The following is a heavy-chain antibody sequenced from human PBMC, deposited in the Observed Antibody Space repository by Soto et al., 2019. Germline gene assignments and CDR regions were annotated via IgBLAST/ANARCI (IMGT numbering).Heavy chain of an antibody. V-gene: IGHV3-33*01. CDR1: GFTFSSYG. J-gene: IGHJ4*02. CDR3: ATYYYDSSGYYPL. CDR2: IWSDGSNK. Sequence: QVQLVESGGGVVQPGWSLRLSCAASGFTFSSYGMHWFRQAPGKGLEWVAVIWSDGSNKYYADSVTGRFTIARDKSKISLYLQMNSLRAEDTAVYYCATYYYDSSGYYPLWGQGTLVTVSS. D-gene: IGHD3-22*01.